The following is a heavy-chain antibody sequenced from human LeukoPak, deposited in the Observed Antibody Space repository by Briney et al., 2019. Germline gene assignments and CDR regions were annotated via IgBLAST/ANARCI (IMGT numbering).Heavy chain of an antibody. CDR1: GGSISSYY. V-gene: IGHV4-59*01. J-gene: IGHJ3*02. CDR2: IDNSGST. Sequence: KPSETLSLTCTVAGGSISSYYWSWLRQPPAKGLEWTGYIDNSGSTRYDPSLKSRVTISVDSSKNQFSLKLSDVTAADTAVYYCARGPQRGYSYGPNDAFDIWGQGTMVTVSS. CDR3: ARGPQRGYSYGPNDAFDI. D-gene: IGHD5-18*01.